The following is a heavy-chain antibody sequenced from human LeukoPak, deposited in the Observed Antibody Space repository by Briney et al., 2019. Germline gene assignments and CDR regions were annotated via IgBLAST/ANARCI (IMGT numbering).Heavy chain of an antibody. V-gene: IGHV1-46*01. D-gene: IGHD3-16*01. J-gene: IGHJ4*02. CDR1: GYTFTSYY. CDR3: ASSLGAVARFMRY. Sequence: LGASVNVSCKASGYTFTSYYMHWVRQAPGQGLEWMGIINPSGGSTSYAQKFQGRVTMTRDTSTSTVYMELSSLRSEDTAVYNCASSLGAVARFMRYWGQGTLVTVSS. CDR2: INPSGGST.